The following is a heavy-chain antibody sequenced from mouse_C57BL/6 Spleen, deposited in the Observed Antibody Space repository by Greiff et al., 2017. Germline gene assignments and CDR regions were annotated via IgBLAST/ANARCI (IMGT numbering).Heavy chain of an antibody. CDR3: ARIYYGSSYYFDY. J-gene: IGHJ2*01. CDR2: ILPSIGRT. V-gene: IGHV15-2*01. D-gene: IGHD1-1*01. CDR1: DSEVFPIAY. Sequence: QVQLQQSGSELRSPGSSVKLSCKDFDSEVFPIAYMSWVRQKPGHGFEWIGGILPSIGRTIYGEKFEDKATLDADTLSNTAYLELNSLTSEDSAIYYCARIYYGSSYYFDYWGQGTTLTVSS.